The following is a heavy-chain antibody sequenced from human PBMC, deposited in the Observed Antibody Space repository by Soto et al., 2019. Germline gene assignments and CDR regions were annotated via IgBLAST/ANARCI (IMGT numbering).Heavy chain of an antibody. CDR1: GGSISSSSYY. V-gene: IGHV4-39*01. J-gene: IGHJ3*02. Sequence: SETLSLTCTVSGGSISSSSYYWGWIRQPPGKGLEWIGSIYYSGSTYYNPSLKSRVTISVDTSKNQFSLKLSSVTAADTAVYYCASHSSPKSPGAFDIWGQGTMVTVSS. D-gene: IGHD6-13*01. CDR3: ASHSSPKSPGAFDI. CDR2: IYYSGST.